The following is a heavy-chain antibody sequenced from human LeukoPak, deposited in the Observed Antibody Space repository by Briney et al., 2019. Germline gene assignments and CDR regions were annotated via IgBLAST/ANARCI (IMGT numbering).Heavy chain of an antibody. CDR2: ISGSGGST. CDR1: GFTFSSYA. Sequence: GGSLRLSCAASGFTFSSYAMSWVRQAPGKGLEWVSAISGSGGSTYYADSVKGRFTISRDNSKNTLYLQMNSLRAEDTVVYYCAKGPDYYDSSGYYYYWGQGTLVTVSS. J-gene: IGHJ4*02. D-gene: IGHD3-22*01. V-gene: IGHV3-23*01. CDR3: AKGPDYYDSSGYYYY.